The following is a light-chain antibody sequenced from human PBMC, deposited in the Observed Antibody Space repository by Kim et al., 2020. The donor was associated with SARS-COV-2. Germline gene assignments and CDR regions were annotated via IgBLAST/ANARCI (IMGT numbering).Light chain of an antibody. Sequence: SYELTQPPSVSVAPGETASITCGGDDIGSQSVHWYQQKPGQAPVLVIYYDRDRPSGITERISGSKSGNAATLTISRVEAGDEADYYCQVWERTSDEKVFG. V-gene: IGLV3-21*01. CDR3: QVWERTSDEKV. J-gene: IGLJ1*01. CDR1: DIGSQS. CDR2: YDR.